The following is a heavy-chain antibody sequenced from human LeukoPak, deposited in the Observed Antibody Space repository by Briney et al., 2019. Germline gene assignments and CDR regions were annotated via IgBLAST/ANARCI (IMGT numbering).Heavy chain of an antibody. J-gene: IGHJ4*02. V-gene: IGHV1-2*02. Sequence: GASVTVSCKASGYSFTGYYMHWVRQAPGQGLEWMGYINPKSGGTNNAQKFQGRVTITRNTSISTAYMELSSLRSEDTAVYYCARGPADYWGQGTLVTVSS. CDR2: INPKSGGT. CDR1: GYSFTGYY. CDR3: ARGPADY.